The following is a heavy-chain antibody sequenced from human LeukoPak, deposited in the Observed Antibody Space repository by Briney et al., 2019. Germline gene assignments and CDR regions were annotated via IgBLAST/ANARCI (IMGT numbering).Heavy chain of an antibody. Sequence: ASVKVSCKASGYTFTSYYMHRVRQAPGQGLEWMGIINPSGGSTSYAQKFQGRVTMTRDMSTSTVYTELSSLRSEDTAVYYCASSPPLGSSSGWFDPWGQGTLVTVSS. CDR3: ASSPPLGSSSGWFDP. CDR1: GYTFTSYY. V-gene: IGHV1-46*01. J-gene: IGHJ5*02. D-gene: IGHD6-6*01. CDR2: INPSGGST.